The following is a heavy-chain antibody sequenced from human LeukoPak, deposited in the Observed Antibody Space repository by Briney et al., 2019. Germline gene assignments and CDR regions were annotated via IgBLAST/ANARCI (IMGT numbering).Heavy chain of an antibody. D-gene: IGHD6-19*01. CDR2: ISTYNGNT. J-gene: IGHJ4*02. CDR3: ARDHNIAVAGSGDY. CDR1: GYTFTNYG. V-gene: IGHV1-18*01. Sequence: ASVKVSCKASGYTFTNYGISWVRQAPGEGLEWMGWISTYNGNTNYVSKLQGRLTMTTDTSTSTAYMELRSLRSDDTAVYYCARDHNIAVAGSGDYWGQGTLVTVSS.